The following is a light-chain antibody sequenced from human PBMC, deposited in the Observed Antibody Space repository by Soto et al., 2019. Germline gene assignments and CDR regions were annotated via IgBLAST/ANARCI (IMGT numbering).Light chain of an antibody. V-gene: IGLV2-14*01. J-gene: IGLJ2*01. CDR3: SSFSSTSTLI. Sequence: QSALTQPASVSGSPGQSITISCIGSSSDVGGYNYVSWYQHHPGRVPKPMVFEVSDRPSGVSNRFSGSKSGNTAYLTISGLQAEDEADYYCSSFSSTSTLIFGGGTKLTVL. CDR1: SSDVGGYNY. CDR2: EVS.